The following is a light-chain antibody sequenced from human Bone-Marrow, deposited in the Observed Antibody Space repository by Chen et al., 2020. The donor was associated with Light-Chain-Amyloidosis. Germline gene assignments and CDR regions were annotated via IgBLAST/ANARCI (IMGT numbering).Light chain of an antibody. J-gene: IGKJ1*01. CDR3: QQRSNWPRT. CDR2: DAS. V-gene: IGKV3-11*01. CDR1: QSVRFS. Sequence: EIVLTQSPATLCLSPGDRVTLSCRASQSVRFSLAWYQQKPGQAPRLLIYDASHRATGIPARFSGSGSMTDFTLTISSLEPEDFAVYYCQQRSNWPRTFGQGTKVDIK.